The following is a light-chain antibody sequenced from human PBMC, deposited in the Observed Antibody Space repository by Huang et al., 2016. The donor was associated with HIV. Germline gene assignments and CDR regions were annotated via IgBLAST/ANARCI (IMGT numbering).Light chain of an antibody. J-gene: IGKJ2*01. CDR2: AAS. CDR1: QDISRW. Sequence: DIQMTQSPFSVYASVGARVTITCLASQDISRWLAWYQQKPGKAPKLLIYAASSLQSGVPSRFSGSGSETDFTLTITSLQPEDFATYYCQQADSFPRTFGQGTKLEIK. CDR3: QQADSFPRT. V-gene: IGKV1-12*01.